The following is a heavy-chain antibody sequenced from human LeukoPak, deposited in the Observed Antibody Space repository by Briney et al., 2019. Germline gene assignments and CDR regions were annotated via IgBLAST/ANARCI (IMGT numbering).Heavy chain of an antibody. CDR1: GGSISSSSYY. Sequence: SETLSLTCTVSGGSISSSSYYWGWIRQPPGNGLEWIGSIYYSGSTYYNPSLKSRVTISVDTSKNQFSLKLTSVTAADTAVYYCTRIAAAGAGFDYWGQGTLVTVSS. CDR3: TRIAAAGAGFDY. CDR2: IYYSGST. V-gene: IGHV4-39*01. D-gene: IGHD6-13*01. J-gene: IGHJ4*02.